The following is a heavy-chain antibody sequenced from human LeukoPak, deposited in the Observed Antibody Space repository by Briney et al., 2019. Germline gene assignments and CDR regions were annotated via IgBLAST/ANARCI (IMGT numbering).Heavy chain of an antibody. CDR1: GFTFSSYA. Sequence: GGSLRLSCAASGFTFSSYAMHWVRQAPGKGLEHVSTIHDDGGSTFYADSVKGRFTISRDNAKNSLYLQMNSLRAEDTAVYYCASSRYFAGVRGYWGQGTLVTVSS. D-gene: IGHD3-9*01. CDR2: IHDDGGST. J-gene: IGHJ4*02. V-gene: IGHV3-64*02. CDR3: ASSRYFAGVRGY.